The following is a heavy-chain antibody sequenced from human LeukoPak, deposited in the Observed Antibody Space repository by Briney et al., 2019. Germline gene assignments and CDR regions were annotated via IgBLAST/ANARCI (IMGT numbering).Heavy chain of an antibody. D-gene: IGHD2-2*01. CDR3: ARQDVVVPAAMGY. V-gene: IGHV4-39*01. CDR2: IYYSGST. Sequence: SETLSLTCTVSGGSISSSSYYWGWIRQPPGKGLEWIGSIYYSGSTYYNPSLKSRVTISVDTSKNQFSLKLSSVTAADTAVYYCARQDVVVPAAMGYWGQGTLVTVSS. CDR1: GGSISSSSYY. J-gene: IGHJ4*02.